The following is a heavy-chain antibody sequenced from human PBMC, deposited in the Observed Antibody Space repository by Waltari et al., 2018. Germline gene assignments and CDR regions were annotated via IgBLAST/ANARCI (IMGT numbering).Heavy chain of an antibody. V-gene: IGHV4-39*01. CDR2: MSYRGAP. CDR3: ATYIGASIGTAAFDV. CDR1: GVSITSNRHY. D-gene: IGHD5-12*01. Sequence: QLQLQESGPGLVKPSETLSLTCSVSGVSITSNRHYWGWIRQPPGQGPGWLATMSYRGAPYISPSLKSRVTISRDTSNNQLSLTLRSVTAADTAVYYCATYIGASIGTAAFDVWGQGTMVNVSS. J-gene: IGHJ3*01.